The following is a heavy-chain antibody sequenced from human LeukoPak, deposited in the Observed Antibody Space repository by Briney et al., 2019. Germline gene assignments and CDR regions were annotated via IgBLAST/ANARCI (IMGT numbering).Heavy chain of an antibody. CDR2: IGTGTDT. CDR1: GFTFSRYD. Sequence: GGSLRLSCAASGFTFSRYDMHWVRQATGKGLEWVSAIGTGTDTYYLGSVKGRFTISRDNAKNSLYLQMNSLRAEDTALYYCAKDLLGDAFDIWGQGTMVTVSS. CDR3: AKDLLGDAFDI. J-gene: IGHJ3*02. V-gene: IGHV3-13*01.